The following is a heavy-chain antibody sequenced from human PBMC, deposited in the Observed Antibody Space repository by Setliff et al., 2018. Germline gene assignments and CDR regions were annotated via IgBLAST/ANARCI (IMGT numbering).Heavy chain of an antibody. CDR3: ARSIDP. V-gene: IGHV4-61*10. J-gene: IGHJ5*02. CDR2: IYIGGSA. CDR1: GASVINGGYH. Sequence: SETLSLTCTVSGASVINGGYHWTWIRQPAGKGLEWIGHIYIGGSANYNPSLKSRVTISVDTSKNQFSLKLSSVTAADTAVYYCARSIDPWGQGTLVTVSS.